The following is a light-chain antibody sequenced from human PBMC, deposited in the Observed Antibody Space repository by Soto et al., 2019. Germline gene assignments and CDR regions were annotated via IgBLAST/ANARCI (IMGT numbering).Light chain of an antibody. CDR2: EVT. V-gene: IGLV2-8*01. CDR1: SSDVGGYNY. Sequence: QSALTQPPSASGSPGQSVTISCAGTSSDVGGYNYVSWYQQHPGRAPKLIIFEVTKRPSGVPDRFSGSKSGNTASLTVSGLQAEDEADYYCSSYSSTTNLQFGGGTKLTV. J-gene: IGLJ2*01. CDR3: SSYSSTTNLQ.